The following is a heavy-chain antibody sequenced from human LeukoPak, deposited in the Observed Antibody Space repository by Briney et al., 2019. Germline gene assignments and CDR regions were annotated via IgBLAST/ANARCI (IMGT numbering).Heavy chain of an antibody. J-gene: IGHJ1*01. V-gene: IGHV4-34*01. CDR2: INHSGST. Sequence: SETLSLTCDVYGGSFSGYYWSWIRQPPGKGLEWIGEINHSGSTNYNPSLKSRVTISVDTSKNQFSLKLSSVTAADTAVYYCARRSSYSYFQHWGQGTLVTVSS. CDR3: ARRSSYSYFQH. CDR1: GGSFSGYY. D-gene: IGHD3-3*01.